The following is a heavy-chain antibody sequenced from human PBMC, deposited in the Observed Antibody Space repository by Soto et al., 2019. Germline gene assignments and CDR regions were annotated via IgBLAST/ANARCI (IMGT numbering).Heavy chain of an antibody. J-gene: IGHJ6*01. CDR3: AKDFRLSLYYYHYGMDV. CDR1: GFTFSSYV. Sequence: SRSLSCAASGFTFSSYVVQWVRQGPGKGLEWVAVISYDGSNKYYADSVKGRFTISRDNSKNTLYLQMKSLRAEDTAVYYCAKDFRLSLYYYHYGMDVWGQGTTVTVSS. CDR2: ISYDGSNK. V-gene: IGHV3-30*18.